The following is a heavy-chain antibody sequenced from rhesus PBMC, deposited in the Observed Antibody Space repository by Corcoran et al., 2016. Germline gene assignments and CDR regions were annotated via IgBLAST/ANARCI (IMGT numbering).Heavy chain of an antibody. CDR1: GGSTSSNY. CDR3: AAHSSGWFYNSLDV. D-gene: IGHD6-31*01. CDR2: ISGSGGTT. J-gene: IGHJ5-2*02. V-gene: IGHV4-173*01. Sequence: QVQLQESGPGLVKPSETLSLHCAVSGGSTSSNYWSWISQPPGKGLGLIGRISGSGGTTDYNPSLKSRVTISTDTSKNKFSLKLSSVTAADTAVYYCAAHSSGWFYNSLDVWGRGVLVTVSS.